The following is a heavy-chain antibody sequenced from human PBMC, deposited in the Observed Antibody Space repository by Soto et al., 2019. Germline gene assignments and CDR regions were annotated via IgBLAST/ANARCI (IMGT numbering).Heavy chain of an antibody. V-gene: IGHV1-69*13. D-gene: IGHD6-6*01. CDR1: GGTFSSYA. J-gene: IGHJ5*02. CDR2: IIPIFGTA. Sequence: ASVKVSCKASGGTFSSYAISWVRQAPGQGLEWMGGIIPIFGTANYAQKFQGGVTITADESTSTAYMELSSLRSEDTAVYYCARSREYSSSPDWFDPWGKGTLVTVSS. CDR3: ARSREYSSSPDWFDP.